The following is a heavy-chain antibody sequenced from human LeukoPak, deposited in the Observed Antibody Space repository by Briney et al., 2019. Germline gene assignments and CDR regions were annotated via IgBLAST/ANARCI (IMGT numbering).Heavy chain of an antibody. CDR1: GFTFSDYW. J-gene: IGHJ4*02. D-gene: IGHD6-19*01. CDR2: IHQDGSER. CDR3: ARNSGWFRFDY. V-gene: IGHV3-7*03. Sequence: GGSLRLSCAASGFTFSDYWMSWVRQAPGKGPEWVANIHQDGSERNYVDSVRGRFTISRDSAKNSLYLQMNSLRAEDTAVYYCARNSGWFRFDYWGQGTLVTVSS.